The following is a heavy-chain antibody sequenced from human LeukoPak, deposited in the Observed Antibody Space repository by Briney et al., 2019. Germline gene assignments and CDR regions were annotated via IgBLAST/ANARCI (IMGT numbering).Heavy chain of an antibody. J-gene: IGHJ4*02. Sequence: TSETLSLTCAVYGGSFSGYYWSWIRQPPGKGLEWIGEINHSGSTNYNPSLKSRVTISVDTSKNQFSLKLSSVTAADTAVYYCARGLYSSGWYVATRPAAGFDYWGQGTLVTVSS. CDR1: GGSFSGYY. CDR2: INHSGST. D-gene: IGHD6-19*01. V-gene: IGHV4-34*01. CDR3: ARGLYSSGWYVATRPAAGFDY.